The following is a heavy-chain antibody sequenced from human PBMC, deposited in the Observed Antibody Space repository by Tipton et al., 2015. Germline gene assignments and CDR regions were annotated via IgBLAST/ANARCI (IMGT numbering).Heavy chain of an antibody. Sequence: SLRLSCAASGFTFSSYEMNWVRQAPGTGLEWVSYISGSGGTTYYAYSVKGRFTISRDNSKNTLYLQMNSLRAEDTAVYYCARPVYSSGWSPFDYWGQGTLVTVSS. CDR1: GFTFSSYE. CDR3: ARPVYSSGWSPFDY. D-gene: IGHD6-19*01. CDR2: ISGSGGTT. V-gene: IGHV3-48*03. J-gene: IGHJ4*02.